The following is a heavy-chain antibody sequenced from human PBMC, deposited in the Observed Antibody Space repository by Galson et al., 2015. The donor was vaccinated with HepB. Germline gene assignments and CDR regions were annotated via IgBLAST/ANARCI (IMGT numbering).Heavy chain of an antibody. Sequence: SLRLSCAASGFTFSSYSMNWVRQAPGKGLEWVSSISSSSSYIYYADSVKGRFTISRDNAKNSLYLQMNSLRAEDTAVYYCARNFRTTGIAAAATPTSVCLRYWGQGTLVTVSS. CDR2: ISSSSSYI. CDR1: GFTFSSYS. J-gene: IGHJ4*02. V-gene: IGHV3-21*01. D-gene: IGHD6-13*01. CDR3: ARNFRTTGIAAAATPTSVCLRY.